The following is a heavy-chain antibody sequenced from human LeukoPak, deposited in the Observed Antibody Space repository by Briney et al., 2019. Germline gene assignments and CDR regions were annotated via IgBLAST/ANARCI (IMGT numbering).Heavy chain of an antibody. V-gene: IGHV3-15*01. J-gene: IGHJ4*02. CDR2: IKSKTDGGTT. Sequence: PGGSRRLSCAASGCSFSNAWLGWVRQAPGKGLEWVGRIKSKTDGGTTDYAAPVKGRFTISRDDSKNTLYLQMNSLKTEDTAVYYCIGTMVYFDYWGQGTLVTVSS. CDR3: IGTMVYFDY. D-gene: IGHD4/OR15-4a*01. CDR1: GCSFSNAW.